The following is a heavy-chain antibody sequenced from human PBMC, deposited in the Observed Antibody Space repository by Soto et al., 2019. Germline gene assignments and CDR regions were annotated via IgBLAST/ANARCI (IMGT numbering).Heavy chain of an antibody. CDR2: IYYSGST. CDR3: ARQDNGDYDILTGYYYYGMDV. D-gene: IGHD3-9*01. Sequence: TSDTLSLTCTVSGGSISSSSYYWGWSRQPPGKGLEWIGSIYYSGSTYYNPSLKSRVTISVDTSKNQFSLKLSSVTAADTAVYYCARQDNGDYDILTGYYYYGMDVWGQGTTVT. V-gene: IGHV4-39*01. J-gene: IGHJ6*02. CDR1: GGSISSSSYY.